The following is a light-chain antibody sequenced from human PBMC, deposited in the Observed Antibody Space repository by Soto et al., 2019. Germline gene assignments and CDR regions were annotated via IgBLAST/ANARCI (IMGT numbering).Light chain of an antibody. CDR1: QSVTTN. Sequence: EVVMTQSPATLSVSPGARVTVSCRASQSVTTNLAWYQHKPGQSPRLLISDASTGASGITPRFSGSGSGTEFTLTIDRLQSADFAVYYGQQYDRWPVNFGGGTKVEIK. CDR2: DAS. V-gene: IGKV3-15*01. J-gene: IGKJ4*01. CDR3: QQYDRWPVN.